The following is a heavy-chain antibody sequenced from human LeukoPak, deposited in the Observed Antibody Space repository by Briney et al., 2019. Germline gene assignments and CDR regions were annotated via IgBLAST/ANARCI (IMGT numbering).Heavy chain of an antibody. D-gene: IGHD6-19*01. Sequence: SETLSLTCTVSGGSISSGGYYWSWIRQHPGKGLEWIGYIYYSGSTYYNPSLKSRVTISVDTSKNQFSLKLSSVTAADTAVYYCARGLTAVAGDAFDIWGQGTMVTVSS. V-gene: IGHV4-31*03. J-gene: IGHJ3*02. CDR2: IYYSGST. CDR3: ARGLTAVAGDAFDI. CDR1: GGSISSGGYY.